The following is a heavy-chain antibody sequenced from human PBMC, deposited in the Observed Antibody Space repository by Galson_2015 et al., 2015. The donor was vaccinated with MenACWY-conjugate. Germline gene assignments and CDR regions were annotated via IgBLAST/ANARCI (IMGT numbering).Heavy chain of an antibody. J-gene: IGHJ4*02. V-gene: IGHV3-15*01. CDR3: TTAFDYGDYGGRRAFDY. Sequence: SLRLSCAASGFTFSNAWMSWVRQAPGKGLEWVGRIKSKTDGGTTDYAAPVKGRFTISRDDSKNTLYLQMNSLKTEDTAVYYCTTAFDYGDYGGRRAFDYWGQGTLVTVSS. CDR1: GFTFSNAW. CDR2: IKSKTDGGTT. D-gene: IGHD4-17*01.